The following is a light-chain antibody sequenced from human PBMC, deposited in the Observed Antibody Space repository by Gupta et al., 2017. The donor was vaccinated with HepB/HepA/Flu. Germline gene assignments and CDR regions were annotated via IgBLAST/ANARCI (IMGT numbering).Light chain of an antibody. CDR2: NND. Sequence: SVLTQPHSVSGTPGPRVTISCSGGRSNIGSNAVKWYQQLPEAAPKLLIHNNDQRRSGVPDLFSGSNSGTSAYLAISGLQAEDEADYYSAAWDDSLNGLSVFGTGTKVTVL. CDR1: RSNIGSNA. J-gene: IGLJ1*01. CDR3: AAWDDSLNGLSV. V-gene: IGLV1-44*01.